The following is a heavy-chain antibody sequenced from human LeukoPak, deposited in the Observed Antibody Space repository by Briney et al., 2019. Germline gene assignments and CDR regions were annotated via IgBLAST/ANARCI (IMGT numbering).Heavy chain of an antibody. Sequence: PGGSLRLSCAASGFTFSTYAMHWVRQAPAKGLDWVAVISNGGRDTYYADSVKGRFTISRDNSKNTLDLQMNSLRVEDTAVYYCARDMRVGITMVRGVSRTLEYYFDYWGQGTLVTVSS. D-gene: IGHD3-10*01. J-gene: IGHJ4*02. V-gene: IGHV3-30*04. CDR1: GFTFSTYA. CDR2: ISNGGRDT. CDR3: ARDMRVGITMVRGVSRTLEYYFDY.